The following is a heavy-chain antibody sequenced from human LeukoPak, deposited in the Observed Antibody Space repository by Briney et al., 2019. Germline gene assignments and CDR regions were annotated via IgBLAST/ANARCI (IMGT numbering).Heavy chain of an antibody. J-gene: IGHJ4*02. CDR3: ATPRGGAIYDILTGFGLGY. CDR1: GGPFSNYV. Sequence: ASVKVSCKASGGPFSNYVITWVRQAPGQGFEWLGGLVPPAGTPTYAQKFHGRVSMTADESTSTAYMELSSLRSEDTAVYYCATPRGGAIYDILTGFGLGYWGQGTLVTVSS. D-gene: IGHD3-9*01. CDR2: LVPPAGTP. V-gene: IGHV1-69*13.